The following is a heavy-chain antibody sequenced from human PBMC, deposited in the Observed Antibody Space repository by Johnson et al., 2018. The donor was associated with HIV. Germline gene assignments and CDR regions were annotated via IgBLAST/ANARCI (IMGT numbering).Heavy chain of an antibody. J-gene: IGHJ3*02. D-gene: IGHD3-16*02. CDR1: GFTFSSYG. V-gene: IGHV3-30*02. Sequence: QVLLVESGGGVVQPGGSLRLSCAASGFTFSSYGMLWVRQAPGKGLEWVAFIGFDGTKSYYADSLKGRFTISRDNSKNMLDLQMNSLRAGDAAVYYCARVYRGRTVDAFDIWGQGTMVTVSS. CDR3: ARVYRGRTVDAFDI. CDR2: IGFDGTKS.